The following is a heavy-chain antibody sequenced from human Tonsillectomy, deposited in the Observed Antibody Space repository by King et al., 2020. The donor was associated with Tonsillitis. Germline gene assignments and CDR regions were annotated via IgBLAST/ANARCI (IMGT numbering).Heavy chain of an antibody. CDR2: IHYSGST. J-gene: IGHJ4*02. V-gene: IGHV4-59*01. Sequence: VQLQESGPGLVKPSETLSLTCTVSGGSITNYYWSWIRQPPGKGLEWIGNIHYSGSTKYNPSLKSRVTISVDTSTNQFSLKLSSVTAAGTAVYYCVNYCTIITCYGAIDYWGQGTLVTVSS. CDR3: VNYCTIITCYGAIDY. D-gene: IGHD2-2*01. CDR1: GGSITNYY.